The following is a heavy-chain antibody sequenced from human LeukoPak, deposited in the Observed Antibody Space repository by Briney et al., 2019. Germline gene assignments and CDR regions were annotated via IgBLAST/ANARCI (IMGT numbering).Heavy chain of an antibody. CDR1: GYSISSGYY. CDR3: ARAQGWFDP. V-gene: IGHV4-38-2*02. Sequence: SETLSLTCTVSGYSISSGYYWGWIRQPPGKGLEWSGRIYHSGSTYYDPSLKSRVTISVDTSKNQFSLKLSSVTATDTAVYCCARAQGWFDPWGQGTLVTVSS. J-gene: IGHJ5*02. CDR2: IYHSGST.